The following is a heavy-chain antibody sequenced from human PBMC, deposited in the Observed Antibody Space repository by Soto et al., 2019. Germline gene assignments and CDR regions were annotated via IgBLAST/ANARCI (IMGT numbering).Heavy chain of an antibody. CDR3: AHGVVPAAAMWEGYYYYYYMDV. D-gene: IGHD2-2*01. J-gene: IGHJ6*03. CDR2: ISGSGGST. V-gene: IGHV3-23*01. Sequence: EVQLLESGGGLVQPGGSLRLSCAASGFTFSSYAMSWVRQAPGKGLEWVSAISGSGGSTYYADSVKGRFTISRDNSKNTLYLQMNSLRAEDTAVYYCAHGVVPAAAMWEGYYYYYYMDVWGKGTTVTVSS. CDR1: GFTFSSYA.